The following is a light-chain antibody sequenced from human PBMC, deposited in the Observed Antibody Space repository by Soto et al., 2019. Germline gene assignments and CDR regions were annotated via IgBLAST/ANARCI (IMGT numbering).Light chain of an antibody. Sequence: QSDLTQPASVSGSPGQSITISCTGTSSDVGGYNYVSWYQHHPGKAPKLMIFDVSNRPSGVSNRFSGSKSGNTASLTISGLQPEEEADYYCSSYTTSNTRQIVFGTGTKLTVL. CDR3: SSYTTSNTRQIV. CDR1: SSDVGGYNY. J-gene: IGLJ1*01. CDR2: DVS. V-gene: IGLV2-14*03.